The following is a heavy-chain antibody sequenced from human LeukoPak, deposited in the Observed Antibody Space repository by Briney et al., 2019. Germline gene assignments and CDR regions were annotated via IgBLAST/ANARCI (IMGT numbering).Heavy chain of an antibody. D-gene: IGHD4-4*01. V-gene: IGHV4-34*01. CDR2: INHSGST. CDR1: GGPFSEYY. Sequence: SETLSLTCAVYGGPFSEYYWSWLRQPPGKGLEWIGEINHSGSTNYNPSLKSRVTILLDKSKNQFSLKLSSVTAADTAVYYCARGFDYSRYYGMDVWGQGTTVTVSS. CDR3: ARGFDYSRYYGMDV. J-gene: IGHJ6*02.